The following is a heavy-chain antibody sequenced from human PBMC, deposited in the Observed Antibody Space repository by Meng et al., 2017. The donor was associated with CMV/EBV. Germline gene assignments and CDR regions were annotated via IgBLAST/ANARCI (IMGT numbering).Heavy chain of an antibody. D-gene: IGHD3-10*01. CDR1: GCYCSIYA. J-gene: IGHJ4*02. Sequence: QGQLGHSVDGVEEPGASLEVSCKASGCYCSIYAFSWVRQDPGQGLECMGGIIPIFGTVNHEMKFKGRVTITADESTSTAYMEMSSLRSEDTDVYYCARMAKYYYGSGGDYGGDYWGQGTLVTVSS. V-gene: IGHV1-69*01. CDR3: ARMAKYYYGSGGDYGGDY. CDR2: IIPIFGTV.